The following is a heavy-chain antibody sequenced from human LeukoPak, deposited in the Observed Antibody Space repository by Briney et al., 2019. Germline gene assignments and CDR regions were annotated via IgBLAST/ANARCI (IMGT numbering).Heavy chain of an antibody. D-gene: IGHD3-10*01. Sequence: SETLSLTCTVSGGSTSSGGYYWSWIRQHPGKGLEWIGYIYYSGLTYCNPSLGSRATISLATSRNQFSLNLTSVTAADTAVYSCARDRTYFAPGSYPDSWGQGTLVTVSS. J-gene: IGHJ4*02. CDR3: ARDRTYFAPGSYPDS. V-gene: IGHV4-31*03. CDR1: GGSTSSGGYY. CDR2: IYYSGLT.